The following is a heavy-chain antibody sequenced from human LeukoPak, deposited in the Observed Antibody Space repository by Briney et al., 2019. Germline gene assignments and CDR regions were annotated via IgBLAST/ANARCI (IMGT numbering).Heavy chain of an antibody. CDR1: GFTFSNYA. CDR2: ITGGGTRA. J-gene: IGHJ4*02. D-gene: IGHD6-13*01. Sequence: GGSLRLSCAASGFTFSNYAMSWVRQAPGKGLEWVSSITGGGTRAYYADSVKGRFTISRDNSGYTLHLQMNSLRAEDTAVYYCASRSSTVAATVLSDYWGQGTLVTVSS. CDR3: ASRSSTVAATVLSDY. V-gene: IGHV3-23*01.